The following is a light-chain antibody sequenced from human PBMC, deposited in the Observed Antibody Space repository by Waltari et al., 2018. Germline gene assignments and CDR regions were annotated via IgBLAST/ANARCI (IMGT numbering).Light chain of an antibody. V-gene: IGLV1-44*01. CDR2: NND. CDR1: SFHIGRNT. CDR3: AAWDDSLNGPV. J-gene: IGLJ3*02. Sequence: QSVLTQPPSASGTPGQRVTIPRSGSSFHIGRNTVNWYRQFPGTAPKLLIYNNDQRPPGVPDRFSGSKSGTSASLAISGLQSEHEADYYCAAWDDSLNGPVFGGGTKLTVL.